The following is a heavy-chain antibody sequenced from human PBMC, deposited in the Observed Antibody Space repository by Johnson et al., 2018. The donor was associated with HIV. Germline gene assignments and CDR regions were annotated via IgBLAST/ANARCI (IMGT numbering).Heavy chain of an antibody. D-gene: IGHD6-19*01. CDR2: IKGKTDGGTT. Sequence: VQLVESGGGLVEPGGSLRLSCAASGFIFSNAWMTWVRQAPGNGLEWVGRIKGKTDGGTTDYAAPVKGRFTISRDDSKNTLYLQMNSLKTEDTAVYYCTTAFPREGESSGWFQDAFDIWGQGTMVTVSS. J-gene: IGHJ3*02. CDR1: GFIFSNAW. V-gene: IGHV3-15*01. CDR3: TTAFPREGESSGWFQDAFDI.